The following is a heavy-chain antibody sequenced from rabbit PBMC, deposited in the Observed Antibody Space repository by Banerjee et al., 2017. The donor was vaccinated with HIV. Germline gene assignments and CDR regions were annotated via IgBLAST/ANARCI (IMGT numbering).Heavy chain of an antibody. J-gene: IGHJ2*01. CDR1: GFDFSSGYD. V-gene: IGHV1S40*01. CDR2: IYTSSGST. D-gene: IGHD4-2*01. CDR3: ARSVYDGVGGFDAFDP. Sequence: QSLEESGGDLVKPGASLTLTCKASGFDFSSGYDMCWVRQAPGKGLEWIACIYTSSGSTWYASWVNGRFTISKTSSTTVTLQMTSLTAADTATYFCARSVYDGVGGFDAFDPWGPGTLVTVS.